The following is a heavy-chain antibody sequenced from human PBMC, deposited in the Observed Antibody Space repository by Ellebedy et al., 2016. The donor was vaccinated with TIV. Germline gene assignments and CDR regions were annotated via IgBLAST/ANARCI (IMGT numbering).Heavy chain of an antibody. CDR2: IISSSSHT. V-gene: IGHV3-11*06. CDR1: GFTFSEYY. Sequence: GESLKISCAASGFTFSEYYMTWIRQAPGKGLEWVSYIISSSSHTNYADSVKGRFTISRDNAKNSLYLQMNSLRAEDTAVYYCARGGYRSNDYWGQGTLVTVSS. J-gene: IGHJ4*02. D-gene: IGHD6-13*01. CDR3: ARGGYRSNDY.